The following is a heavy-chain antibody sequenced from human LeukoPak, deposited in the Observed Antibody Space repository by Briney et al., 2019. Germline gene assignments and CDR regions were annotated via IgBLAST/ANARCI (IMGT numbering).Heavy chain of an antibody. CDR2: IKSKTDGGTT. CDR3: TTALTGIGRRYSYGREMVYYFDY. D-gene: IGHD5-18*01. Sequence: GGSLRLSCAASGFTFSNAWMSWVREAPGKGLEWGGRIKSKTDGGTTDYAAPVKGRFTISRDDSKNTLYLQMNSLKTEDTAVYYCTTALTGIGRRYSYGREMVYYFDYWGQGTLVTVSS. J-gene: IGHJ4*02. V-gene: IGHV3-15*01. CDR1: GFTFSNAW.